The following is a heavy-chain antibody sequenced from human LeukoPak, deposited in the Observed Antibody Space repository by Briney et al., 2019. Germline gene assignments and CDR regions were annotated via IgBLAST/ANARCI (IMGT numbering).Heavy chain of an antibody. V-gene: IGHV3-30-3*01. CDR1: GFTFNSYA. CDR3: ARGPDGYNSHFDY. J-gene: IGHJ4*02. Sequence: GGSLRPSCAASGFTFNSYAMSWVRQAPGKGLEWVAVIYYDGSKKYYADSVEGRFTISRDNSKNTLYLHMKSLRVEDTAVYYCARGPDGYNSHFDYWGQGTLVTVSS. D-gene: IGHD5-24*01. CDR2: IYYDGSKK.